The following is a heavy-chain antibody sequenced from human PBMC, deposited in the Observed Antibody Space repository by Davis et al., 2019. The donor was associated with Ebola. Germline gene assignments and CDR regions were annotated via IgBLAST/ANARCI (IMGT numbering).Heavy chain of an antibody. CDR3: ARGSIAVAGPFDY. Sequence: PSETLSLTCTVSGGSISSSSYYWGWIRQPPGKGLEWIGSIYYSGSTYYNPSLKSRVTISVDTSKNQFSLKLSSVTAADTAVYYCARGSIAVAGPFDYWGQGTLVTVSS. V-gene: IGHV4-39*01. J-gene: IGHJ4*02. D-gene: IGHD6-19*01. CDR2: IYYSGST. CDR1: GGSISSSSYY.